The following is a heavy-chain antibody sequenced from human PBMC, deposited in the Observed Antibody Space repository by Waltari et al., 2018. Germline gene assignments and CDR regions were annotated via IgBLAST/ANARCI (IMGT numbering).Heavy chain of an antibody. CDR2: ISGSGGST. CDR3: VGRFWYFDL. Sequence: EVQLLESVGDLVQPGGSLRLSCTASGFTFINYAISWVRQAPGKGLEWVSGISGSGGSTYYAASVNGRFAISRDNSKNVLYLQMNTLRVEDTAVYYCVGRFWYFDLWGRGTPVSVSS. J-gene: IGHJ2*01. CDR1: GFTFINYA. D-gene: IGHD3-16*01. V-gene: IGHV3-23*01.